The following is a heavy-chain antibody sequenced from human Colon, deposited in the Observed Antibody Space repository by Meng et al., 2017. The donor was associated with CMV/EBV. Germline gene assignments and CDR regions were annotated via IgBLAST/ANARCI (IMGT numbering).Heavy chain of an antibody. J-gene: IGHJ4*02. V-gene: IGHV4-4*03. D-gene: IGHD3-22*01. Sequence: VGPRVTLLFSVAVPRGRMNNGDLGRWVRRPAGKGLEWIGEVYLGDNIHPHPSLQSRVTISLDKDKDHLSLTLASVTAADTAVYYCASLKDYDGRGYYYFDSWGQGTLVTVSS. CDR3: ASLKDYDGRGYYYFDS. CDR2: VYLGDNI. CDR1: RGRMNNGDL.